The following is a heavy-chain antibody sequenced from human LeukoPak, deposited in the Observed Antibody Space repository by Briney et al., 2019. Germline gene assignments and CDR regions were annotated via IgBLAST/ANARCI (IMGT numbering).Heavy chain of an antibody. J-gene: IGHJ6*03. V-gene: IGHV1-69*13. CDR2: IIPIFCTA. CDR1: GGTVSSYA. CDR3: AREGIDFWSGSPNYYMDV. D-gene: IGHD3-3*01. Sequence: ASVKVSCKASGGTVSSYAISWVRHAPGQRLEWMGGIIPIFCTANYAQKFQGRVTITADESTSTAYMELSSLRSEDTAVYYCAREGIDFWSGSPNYYMDVWGKETTVTVSS.